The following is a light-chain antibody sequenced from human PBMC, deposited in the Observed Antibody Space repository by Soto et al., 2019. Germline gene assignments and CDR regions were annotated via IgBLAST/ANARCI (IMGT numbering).Light chain of an antibody. Sequence: QSVLTQPPSASGSPGQSVTISCTGTSSDVGGYNSVSWYQQHPGKAPKLMIYEVNKRPSGVPDRFSASKSDNTASLTVSGLPAEDEADYYCSSYAGSKNLVFGGGTKLTVL. CDR1: SSDVGGYNS. J-gene: IGLJ2*01. V-gene: IGLV2-8*01. CDR3: SSYAGSKNLV. CDR2: EVN.